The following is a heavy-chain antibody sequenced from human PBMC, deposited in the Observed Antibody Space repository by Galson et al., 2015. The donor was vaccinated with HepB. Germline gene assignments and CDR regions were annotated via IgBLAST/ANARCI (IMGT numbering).Heavy chain of an antibody. V-gene: IGHV3-23*01. CDR1: GFTFRNYA. D-gene: IGHD6-19*01. J-gene: IGHJ4*02. CDR2: ITPSGDNT. CDR3: ARVHPEYTRGWYRQALYYLDS. Sequence: SLRLSCAASGFTFRNYAMSWVRQAPGKGLELVSAITPSGDNTYSADSVKGRFTISRDNSKNTLFLQKTGLTADDTAIYYCARVHPEYTRGWYRQALYYLDSWGQGTLVAVSS.